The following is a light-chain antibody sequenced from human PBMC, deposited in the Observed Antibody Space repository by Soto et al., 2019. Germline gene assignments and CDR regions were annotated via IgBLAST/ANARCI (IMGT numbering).Light chain of an antibody. Sequence: DIVLTQSPGTLSLSPGERATLSCRASQSMSNRYLAWYHQKPGQAPRLLIYGTSHRATGIPDRFSGSGSGTDFTLTISRLEPEDFALYYCQQYTSSPPMSTFGQGTRLEI. J-gene: IGKJ2*01. CDR3: QQYTSSPPMST. CDR2: GTS. V-gene: IGKV3-20*01. CDR1: QSMSNRY.